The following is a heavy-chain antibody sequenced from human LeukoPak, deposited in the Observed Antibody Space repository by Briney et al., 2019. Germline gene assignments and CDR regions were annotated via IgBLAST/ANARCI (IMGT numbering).Heavy chain of an antibody. CDR1: GFTFSSYA. CDR2: ISGSGGST. CDR3: ARDFGYSYGYDY. J-gene: IGHJ4*02. V-gene: IGHV3-23*01. Sequence: GGSLRLSCAASGFTFSSYAMSWVRQAPGKGLEWVSAISGSGGSTYYADSVKGRFTISRDNSKNTLYLQMNSLRAEDTAVYYCARDFGYSYGYDYWGQGTLVTVSS. D-gene: IGHD5-18*01.